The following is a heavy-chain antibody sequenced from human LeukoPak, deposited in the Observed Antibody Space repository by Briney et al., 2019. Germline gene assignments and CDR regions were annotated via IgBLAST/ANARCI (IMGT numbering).Heavy chain of an antibody. CDR2: INPSGGST. Sequence: ASVKVSCKASGYTFTSYYMHWVRQAPGQGLEWMGIINPSGGSTSYAQKFQGRVTMTRDTSISTAYMELSRLRSDDTAVYYCARAGGDYWGQGTLVTVSS. V-gene: IGHV1-46*01. D-gene: IGHD1-14*01. J-gene: IGHJ4*02. CDR1: GYTFTSYY. CDR3: ARAGGDY.